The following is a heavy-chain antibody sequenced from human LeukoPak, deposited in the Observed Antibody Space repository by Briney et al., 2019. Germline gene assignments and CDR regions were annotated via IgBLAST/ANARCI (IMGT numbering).Heavy chain of an antibody. J-gene: IGHJ6*03. V-gene: IGHV4-4*07. D-gene: IGHD6-13*01. Sequence: SETLSLTCTVSGGSISIYYWNWIRQPAGKGLEWIGRIYTSGSTKYNPSLKSRVTMSVDTSKNQFSLELSSVTAADTAVYFCARGRVSSSTWYSTYYYYFYMDVWGKGTTVTVSS. CDR1: GGSISIYY. CDR2: IYTSGST. CDR3: ARGRVSSSTWYSTYYYYFYMDV.